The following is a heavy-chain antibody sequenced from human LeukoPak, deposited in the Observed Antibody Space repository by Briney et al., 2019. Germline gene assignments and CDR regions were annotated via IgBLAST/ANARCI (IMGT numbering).Heavy chain of an antibody. CDR3: AREGSQALDH. J-gene: IGHJ4*02. CDR2: ISPYNGNA. V-gene: IGHV1-18*01. D-gene: IGHD3-10*01. CDR1: GYTFTIYG. Sequence: GASVKVSCKASGYTFTIYGIGWVRQAPGQGLEWMGYISPYNGNADYAQNFQGRVSVTTDTSTTTAYMELRSLTSDDTAVYYCAREGSQALDHWGQGTLVTVSS.